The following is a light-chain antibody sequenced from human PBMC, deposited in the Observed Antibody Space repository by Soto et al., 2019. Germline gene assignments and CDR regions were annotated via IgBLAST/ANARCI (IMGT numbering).Light chain of an antibody. J-gene: IGLJ1*01. Sequence: QSVLTQPASVSGSPGQSITISCSGTSSDVGGYNYVSWYQQHPGKAPQVMIYDVSNRPSGVSNRFSGSKSGNTASLTISGLQAEDEADYYCYSYTTSSTYGFGTGTKVTVL. V-gene: IGLV2-14*01. CDR2: DVS. CDR1: SSDVGGYNY. CDR3: YSYTTSSTYG.